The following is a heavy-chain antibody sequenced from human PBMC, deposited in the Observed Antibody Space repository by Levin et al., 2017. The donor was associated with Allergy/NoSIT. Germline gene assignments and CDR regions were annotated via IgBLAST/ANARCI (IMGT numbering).Heavy chain of an antibody. V-gene: IGHV3-23*01. J-gene: IGHJ6*02. CDR3: ARSGGRSTFFGVAVPGYYGLDV. D-gene: IGHD3-3*01. Sequence: AGGSLRLSCAASGFTFTEYGMSWVRQAPGKGLEWVSIISGSRGRTYYADSVKGRFTISGDTSRNTLYLEMNSLRAEDTALYYCARSGGRSTFFGVAVPGYYGLDVWGQGTTVTVSS. CDR1: GFTFTEYG. CDR2: ISGSRGRT.